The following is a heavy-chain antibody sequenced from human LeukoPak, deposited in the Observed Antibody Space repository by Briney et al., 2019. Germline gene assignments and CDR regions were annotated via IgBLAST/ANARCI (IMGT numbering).Heavy chain of an antibody. V-gene: IGHV3-69-1*02. CDR2: IGSSGTT. CDR3: ARGESGLDV. Sequence: PGGSLRLSCAASGFTFSNAWMSWVRQAPGKGLEWVEYIGSSGTTFSADSVKGRFTISRDNVKNSLFLQMNSLRAEDTAVYYCARGESGLDVWGQGTTVTVSS. J-gene: IGHJ6*02. CDR1: GFTFSNAW.